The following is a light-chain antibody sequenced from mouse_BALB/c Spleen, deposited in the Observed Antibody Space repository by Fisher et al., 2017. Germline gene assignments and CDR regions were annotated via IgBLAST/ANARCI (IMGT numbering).Light chain of an antibody. Sequence: DIVLTQTPAIMSASPGEKVTITCSVSSSISSSNLHWYQQKSETSPKPWIYATSNLASGVPARFSGSGSGTSYSLTISRVEAEDAATYYCQQWSSNPLTFGAGTKLELK. CDR2: ATS. J-gene: IGKJ5*01. CDR3: QQWSSNPLT. V-gene: IGKV4-53*01. CDR1: SSISSSN.